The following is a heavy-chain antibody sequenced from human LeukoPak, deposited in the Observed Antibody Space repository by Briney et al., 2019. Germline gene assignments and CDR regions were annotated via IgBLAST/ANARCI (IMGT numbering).Heavy chain of an antibody. V-gene: IGHV1-8*01. CDR2: MNPNSGAT. Sequence: ASVKVSCKASGYTFTSYDFNWLRQATGQGPEWMGWMNPNSGATGYAQKFQGRVTMTRSASINTAYMELTNLRSEDTAVYYCAREGSGWDFDYWGQGTLVTVSS. CDR3: AREGSGWDFDY. CDR1: GYTFTSYD. D-gene: IGHD6-19*01. J-gene: IGHJ4*02.